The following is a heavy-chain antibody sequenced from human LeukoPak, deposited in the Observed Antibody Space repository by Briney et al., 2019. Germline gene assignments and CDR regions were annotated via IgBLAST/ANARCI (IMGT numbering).Heavy chain of an antibody. D-gene: IGHD6-6*01. CDR3: ARQSIAARGYYYYMDV. CDR2: IYYSGST. Sequence: SETLSLTCTVSGGSISSTSYFWGWIRQPPGKGLEWIGSIYYSGSTNYNPSLKSPVTMSVDTPKNQFSLKLTSMTAADTAVYYCARQSIAARGYYYYMDVWGKGTTVTVSS. CDR1: GGSISSTSYF. J-gene: IGHJ6*03. V-gene: IGHV4-39*01.